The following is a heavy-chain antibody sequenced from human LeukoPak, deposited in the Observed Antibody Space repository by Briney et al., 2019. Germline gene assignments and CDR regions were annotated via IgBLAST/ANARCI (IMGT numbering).Heavy chain of an antibody. J-gene: IGHJ6*03. V-gene: IGHV3-30*02. D-gene: IGHD2-2*02. CDR3: AKNLYCSSTSCYNDFWSGPGPYVDV. CDR1: GFTFSSYG. CDR2: IRYDGSNK. Sequence: GGSLRLSCAAAGFTFSSYGMHWVRQAPGKGLEWVAFIRYDGSNKYYADSVKGRFTISRDNSKNTLYLQMNSLKAEDTAVYYCAKNLYCSSTSCYNDFWSGPGPYVDVWGKGTTVTVSS.